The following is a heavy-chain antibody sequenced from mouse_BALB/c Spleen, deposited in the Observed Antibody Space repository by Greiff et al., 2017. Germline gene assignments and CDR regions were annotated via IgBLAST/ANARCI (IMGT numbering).Heavy chain of an antibody. CDR1: GYTFSSYW. CDR2: ILPGSGST. J-gene: IGHJ3*01. CDR3: AMGDWEFAY. Sequence: QVQLKQSGAELMKPGASVKISCTATGYTFSSYWIEWVKQRPGHGLEWIGEILPGSGSTNYNEKFKGKATFTADTSSNTAYMQLSSLTSEDSAVYYCAMGDWEFAYWGQGTLVTVSA. V-gene: IGHV1-9*01. D-gene: IGHD4-1*01.